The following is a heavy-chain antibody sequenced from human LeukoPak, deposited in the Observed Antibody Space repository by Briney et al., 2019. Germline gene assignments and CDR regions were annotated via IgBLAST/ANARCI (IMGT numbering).Heavy chain of an antibody. CDR3: ARVAAGPYYYYYYYMDV. J-gene: IGHJ6*03. V-gene: IGHV1-2*02. CDR2: INPNSGGT. Sequence: ASVKVSCKASGYTFTGYYMHWVRQAPGQGLEWMGWINPNSGGTNYAQKFQGRVTMTRDTSISTAYMELSRLRSDDTAVYYCARVAAGPYYYYYYYMDVWGKGTTVTVSS. D-gene: IGHD6-13*01. CDR1: GYTFTGYY.